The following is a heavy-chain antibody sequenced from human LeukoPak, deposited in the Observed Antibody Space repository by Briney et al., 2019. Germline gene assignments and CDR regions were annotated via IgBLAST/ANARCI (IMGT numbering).Heavy chain of an antibody. CDR3: ARAITMVRGVIIKSYYYGMDV. D-gene: IGHD3-10*01. CDR2: ISAYNGNT. J-gene: IGHJ6*04. CDR1: GYTFTSYG. V-gene: IGHV1-18*04. Sequence: ASVKVSCKASGYTFTSYGISWVRQAPGQGLEWMGWISAYNGNTNYAQKLQGRVTMTTDTSTSTAYMELRSLRSDDTAVYYCARAITMVRGVIIKSYYYGMDVWGKGTTVTASS.